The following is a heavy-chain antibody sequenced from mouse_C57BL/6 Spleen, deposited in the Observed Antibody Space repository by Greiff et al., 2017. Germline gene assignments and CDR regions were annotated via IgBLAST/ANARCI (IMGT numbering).Heavy chain of an antibody. CDR2: IYPGSGNT. J-gene: IGHJ4*01. Sequence: VQLQQSGAELVRPGASVKLSCKASGYTFTDYYINWVKQRPGQGLEWIARIYPGSGNTYYNEKFKGKATLTAEKSSSTAYMQLSSLTSEDSAVYFCARSPTVVPSMDYWGQGTSVTVSS. D-gene: IGHD1-1*01. CDR3: ARSPTVVPSMDY. V-gene: IGHV1-76*01. CDR1: GYTFTDYY.